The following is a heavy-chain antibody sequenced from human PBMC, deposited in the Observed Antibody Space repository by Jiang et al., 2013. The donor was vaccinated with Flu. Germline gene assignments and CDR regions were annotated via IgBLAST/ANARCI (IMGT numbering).Heavy chain of an antibody. CDR3: AKDDKRWLQYYYYGMDV. D-gene: IGHD5-24*01. CDR1: GFTFSSYG. Sequence: SCAASGFTFSSYGMHWVRQAPGKGLEWVAVISYDGSNKYYADSVKGRFTISRDNSKNTLYLQMNSLRAEDTAVYYCAKDDKRWLQYYYYGMDVWGQGTTVTVSS. J-gene: IGHJ6*02. CDR2: ISYDGSNK. V-gene: IGHV3-30*18.